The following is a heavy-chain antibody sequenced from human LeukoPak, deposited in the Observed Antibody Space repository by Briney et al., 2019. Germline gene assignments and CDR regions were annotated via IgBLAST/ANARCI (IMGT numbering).Heavy chain of an antibody. Sequence: GGSLRLSCAASGFTFSSYAMSWVRQAPGKGLEWVSAISGSGGSTYYADSVKGRFTISRDNSKNTLYLQMNSLRAGDTAVYYCAKDLVTAYGYYYDSSGYQVDYWGQGTLVTVSS. CDR1: GFTFSSYA. CDR3: AKDLVTAYGYYYDSSGYQVDY. J-gene: IGHJ4*02. CDR2: ISGSGGST. V-gene: IGHV3-23*01. D-gene: IGHD3-22*01.